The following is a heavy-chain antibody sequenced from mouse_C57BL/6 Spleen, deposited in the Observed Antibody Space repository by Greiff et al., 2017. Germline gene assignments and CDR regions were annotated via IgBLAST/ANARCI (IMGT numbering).Heavy chain of an antibody. D-gene: IGHD4-1*01. J-gene: IGHJ4*01. CDR2: IYPGDGDT. Sequence: QVQLQQSGPELVKPGASVKISCKASGYAFSSSWMNWVKQRPGKGLEWIGRIYPGDGDTNYNGKFKGKATLTADKSSSTAYMQLSSLTSEDSAVYFCARKGNWDDARDYWGQGTSVTVSS. V-gene: IGHV1-82*01. CDR1: GYAFSSSW. CDR3: ARKGNWDDARDY.